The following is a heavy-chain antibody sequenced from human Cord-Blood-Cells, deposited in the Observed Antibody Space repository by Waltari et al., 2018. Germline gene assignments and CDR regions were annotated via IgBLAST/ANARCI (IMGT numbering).Heavy chain of an antibody. D-gene: IGHD3-3*01. CDR2: IYYSGST. V-gene: IGHV4-31*03. J-gene: IGHJ5*02. Sequence: QVQLQESGTGLVKPSQTLSLTCTVSGGSISSGGYYWRWIRQHPGKGLGWIGYIYYSGSTYYNPSLKSRVTISVDTSKNQFSLKLSSVTAADTAVYYCAREGGYDFWSGYYNWFDPWGQGTLVTVSS. CDR1: GGSISSGGYY. CDR3: AREGGYDFWSGYYNWFDP.